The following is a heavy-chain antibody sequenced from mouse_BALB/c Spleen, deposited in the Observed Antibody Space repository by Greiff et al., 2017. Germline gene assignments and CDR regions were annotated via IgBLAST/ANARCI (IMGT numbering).Heavy chain of an antibody. V-gene: IGHV5-4*02. CDR3: AREGGSSSLFDY. Sequence: EVQGVESGGGLVKPGGSLKLSCAASGFTFSDYYMYWVRQTPEKRLEWVATISDGGSYTYYPDSVKGRFTISRDNAKNNLYLQMSSLKSEDTAMYYCAREGGSSSLFDYWGQGTTLTVSS. J-gene: IGHJ2*01. CDR1: GFTFSDYY. CDR2: ISDGGSYT. D-gene: IGHD1-3*01.